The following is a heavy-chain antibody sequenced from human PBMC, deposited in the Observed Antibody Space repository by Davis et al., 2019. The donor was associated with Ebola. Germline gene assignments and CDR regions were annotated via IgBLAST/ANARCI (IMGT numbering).Heavy chain of an antibody. D-gene: IGHD6-6*01. CDR2: ISYDGSNK. Sequence: GGSLRLSCAASGFTFSSYWMSWVRQAPGKGLEWVAVISYDGSNKYYADSVKGRFTISRDNSKNTLYLQMNSLRAEDTAVYYCAKGGSSSVVGIDYWGQGTLVTVSS. J-gene: IGHJ4*02. V-gene: IGHV3-30*18. CDR1: GFTFSSYW. CDR3: AKGGSSSVVGIDY.